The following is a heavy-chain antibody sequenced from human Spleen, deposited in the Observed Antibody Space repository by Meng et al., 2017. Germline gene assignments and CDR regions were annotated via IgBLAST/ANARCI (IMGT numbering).Heavy chain of an antibody. CDR2: FDAKSGDT. CDR3: ESDEDISAAGKRFGDY. V-gene: IGHV1-2*06. Sequence: VQVVPSGAEAKKPEASQNVSCKCSGSSFPDYWLHWVRRGTGQGLGWMVRFDAKSGDTHYTQSFPGRVTMASNTSISTVYMELNGLRSDDTAEYYWESDEDISAAGKRFGDYWGQGTLVTVSS. D-gene: IGHD6-13*01. J-gene: IGHJ4*02. CDR1: GSSFPDYW.